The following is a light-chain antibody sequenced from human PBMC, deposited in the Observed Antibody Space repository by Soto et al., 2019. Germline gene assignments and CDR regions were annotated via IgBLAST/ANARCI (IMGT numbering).Light chain of an antibody. J-gene: IGLJ3*02. Sequence: QSALTQPXSVSXSPGQAVTXXCTGTSSDVGTYKYVSWYQQNPGKAPKLIIYDVTTRPSGVPDRFSGSKSGNTASLTISGLQAEDEADYFCCSYAGAYTWVFGGGTKVTVL. CDR2: DVT. CDR1: SSDVGTYKY. V-gene: IGLV2-11*01. CDR3: CSYAGAYTWV.